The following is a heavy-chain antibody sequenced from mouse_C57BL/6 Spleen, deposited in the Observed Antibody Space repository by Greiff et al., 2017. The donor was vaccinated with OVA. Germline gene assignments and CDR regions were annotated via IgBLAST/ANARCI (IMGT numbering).Heavy chain of an antibody. V-gene: IGHV14-3*01. J-gene: IGHJ3*01. Sequence: VQLKQSVAELVRPGASVKLSCTASGFNIKNTYMHWVKQRPEQGLEWIGRIDPANGNTKYAPKFQGKATITADTSSNTAYLQLSSLTSEDTAIYYCAHYYGSSYEGFAYWGQGTLVTVSA. CDR1: GFNIKNTY. D-gene: IGHD1-1*01. CDR3: AHYYGSSYEGFAY. CDR2: IDPANGNT.